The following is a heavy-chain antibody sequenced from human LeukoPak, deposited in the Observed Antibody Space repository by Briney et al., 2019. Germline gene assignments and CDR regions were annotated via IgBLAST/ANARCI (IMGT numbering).Heavy chain of an antibody. CDR1: GGTFSSYA. V-gene: IGHV1-69*13. CDR2: IIPIFGTA. J-gene: IGHJ4*02. Sequence: GASVKVSCTASGGTFSSYAISWVRQAPGQGLEWMGGIIPIFGTANYAQKFQGRVTITADESTSTAHMELSSLRSEDTAVYYCARDRRAYCSGGSCYSPLDYWGQGTLVTVSS. D-gene: IGHD2-15*01. CDR3: ARDRRAYCSGGSCYSPLDY.